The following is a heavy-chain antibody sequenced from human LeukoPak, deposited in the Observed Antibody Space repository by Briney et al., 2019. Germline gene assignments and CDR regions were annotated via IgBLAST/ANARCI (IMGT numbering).Heavy chain of an antibody. J-gene: IGHJ3*02. D-gene: IGHD3-10*01. CDR2: ISSSSDLM. V-gene: IGHV3-48*02. CDR1: GFSLSISG. CDR3: ARDLSGRYAFDI. Sequence: AGGSLRLSCEASGFSLSISGMNWVRQAPGKGLEWVSYISSSSDLMSYVDSVKGRFTVSRDNAKNSLYLQMNSLRDEDTAVYYCARDLSGRYAFDIWGQGTMVTVSS.